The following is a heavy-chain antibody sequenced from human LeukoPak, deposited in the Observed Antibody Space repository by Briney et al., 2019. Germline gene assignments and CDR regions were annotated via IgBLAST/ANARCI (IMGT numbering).Heavy chain of an antibody. V-gene: IGHV3-13*01. D-gene: IGHD6-13*01. CDR3: ARAHLPHSGIAGIGY. J-gene: IGHJ4*02. CDR2: IGTAGDT. CDR1: GFTFSSYD. Sequence: GGSLRLSCAASGFTFSSYDMHWVHQATGKGLEWVSAIGTAGDTYYPGSVKGRFTISRENAKNSLYLQMNSLRAGDTAVYYCARAHLPHSGIAGIGYWGQGTLVTVSS.